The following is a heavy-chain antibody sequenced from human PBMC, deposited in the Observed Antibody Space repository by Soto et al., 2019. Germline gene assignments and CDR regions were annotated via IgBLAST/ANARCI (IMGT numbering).Heavy chain of an antibody. CDR1: GGTFSSYA. CDR2: IIPIFGTA. Sequence: QVQLVQSGAEVKKPGSSVKVSCKASGGTFSSYAISWVRQAPGQGLEWMGGIIPIFGTANYAQKFQGRVTITADESTSTVSMELSSLGSEDTAVYYCARKAPGLRYFDWPYYYYGMDVWGQGTTVTVSS. D-gene: IGHD3-9*01. V-gene: IGHV1-69*12. J-gene: IGHJ6*02. CDR3: ARKAPGLRYFDWPYYYYGMDV.